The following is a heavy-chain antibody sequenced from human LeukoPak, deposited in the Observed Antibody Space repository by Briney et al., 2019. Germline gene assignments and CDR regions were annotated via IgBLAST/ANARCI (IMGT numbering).Heavy chain of an antibody. CDR3: AKDGTNYYDSSGYYYHAYYFDY. J-gene: IGHJ4*02. V-gene: IGHV3-30*04. CDR1: GFTFSSYA. D-gene: IGHD3-22*01. CDR2: ISYDGNNK. Sequence: PGSSLRLSCAASGFTFSSYAMHWVRQAPGKGLEWVAVISYDGNNKYYADSVKGRFTISRDNSKNTLYLQMNSLRADDTAVYYCAKDGTNYYDSSGYYYHAYYFDYWGQGTLVTVSS.